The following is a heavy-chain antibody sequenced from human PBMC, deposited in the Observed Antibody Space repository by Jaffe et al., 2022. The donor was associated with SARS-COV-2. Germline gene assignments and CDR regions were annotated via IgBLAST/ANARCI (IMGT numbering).Heavy chain of an antibody. Sequence: QVQLQESGPGLVKPSQTLSLTCTVSGGSISSGSYYWSWIRQPAGKGLEWIGRIYTSGSTNYNPSLKSRVTISVDTSKNQFSLKLSSVTAADTAVYYCARDVSPYCSGGSCPGVGWFDPWGQGTLVTVSS. CDR1: GGSISSGSYY. CDR3: ARDVSPYCSGGSCPGVGWFDP. V-gene: IGHV4-61*02. CDR2: IYTSGST. J-gene: IGHJ5*02. D-gene: IGHD2-15*01.